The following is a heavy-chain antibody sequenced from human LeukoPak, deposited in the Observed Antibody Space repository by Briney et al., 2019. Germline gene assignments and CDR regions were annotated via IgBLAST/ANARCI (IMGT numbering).Heavy chain of an antibody. CDR3: ARGYINHGAFDI. CDR1: GGSFSGYY. V-gene: IGHV4-34*01. Sequence: SETLSLTCAVYGGSFSGYYWSWIRQPPGKGLEWIGEINHSGSTNYNPSLKSRVTISVDTSKNQFSLKLSSVTAADTAVYYCARGYINHGAFDIWGQGTMVTVSS. J-gene: IGHJ3*02. D-gene: IGHD2-15*01. CDR2: INHSGST.